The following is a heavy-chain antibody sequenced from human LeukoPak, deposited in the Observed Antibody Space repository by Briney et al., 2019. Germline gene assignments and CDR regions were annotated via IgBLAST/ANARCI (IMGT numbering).Heavy chain of an antibody. J-gene: IGHJ6*03. CDR1: GFTFSDYY. CDR3: ARDSYDFGYYYYMDV. CDR2: ISSSGSTI. Sequence: GGSLRLSCAASGFTFSDYYMSWIRQAPGKGLEWVSYISSSGSTIYYADFVKGRFTISRDNAKNSLYLQMNSLRAEDTAVYYCARDSYDFGYYYYMDVWGKGTTVTVSS. D-gene: IGHD3-3*01. V-gene: IGHV3-11*01.